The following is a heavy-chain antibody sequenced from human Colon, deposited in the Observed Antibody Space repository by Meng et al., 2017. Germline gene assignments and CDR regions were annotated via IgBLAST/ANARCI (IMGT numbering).Heavy chain of an antibody. Sequence: QVQTQGSGPGLVKPSQTLSLTCTVSGGSISSGDYYWSWIRQPPGKGLEWIGYIYYSGSTYYNPSLKSRVTISVDTSKNQFSLKLSSVTAADTAVYYCARGYYDSSGYGYWYFDLWGRGTLVTVSS. CDR2: IYYSGST. D-gene: IGHD3-22*01. CDR1: GGSISSGDYY. J-gene: IGHJ2*01. V-gene: IGHV4-30-4*01. CDR3: ARGYYDSSGYGYWYFDL.